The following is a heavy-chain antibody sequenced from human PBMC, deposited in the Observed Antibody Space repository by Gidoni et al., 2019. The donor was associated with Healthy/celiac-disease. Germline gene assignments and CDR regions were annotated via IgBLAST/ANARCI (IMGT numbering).Heavy chain of an antibody. J-gene: IGHJ4*02. CDR1: GFPFSSYA. D-gene: IGHD4-17*01. CDR3: AKGMATVTTHDY. Sequence: EVQLLESGGGLVQPGGSLRLYCAASGFPFSSYAMSWVRQAPGKGLEWVSAISGSGGSTYYADSVKGRFTISRDNSKNTLYLQMNSLRAEDTAVYYCAKGMATVTTHDYWGQGTLVTVSS. V-gene: IGHV3-23*01. CDR2: ISGSGGST.